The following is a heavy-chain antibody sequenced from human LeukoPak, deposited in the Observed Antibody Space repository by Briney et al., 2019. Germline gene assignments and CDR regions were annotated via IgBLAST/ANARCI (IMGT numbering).Heavy chain of an antibody. CDR3: AYQNEVGGDGYNLAFDY. D-gene: IGHD5-24*01. V-gene: IGHV1-69*05. J-gene: IGHJ4*02. Sequence: SVKVSCKASGGTFSSYAISWVRQAPGQGLEWMGRIIPIFGTANYAQKFQGRVTITTDESTSTAYMELSSLRSEDTAVCYCAYQNEVGGDGYNLAFDYWGQGTLVTVSS. CDR2: IIPIFGTA. CDR1: GGTFSSYA.